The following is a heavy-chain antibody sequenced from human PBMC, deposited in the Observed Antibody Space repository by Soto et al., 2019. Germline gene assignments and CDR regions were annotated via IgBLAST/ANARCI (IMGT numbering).Heavy chain of an antibody. V-gene: IGHV1-46*01. Sequence: ASVKVSCKTSGYTFTIYYMHCVRQAPGQGLEWMGIINPSGGSTSYAQKFQGRVTMTGDTSTSTVYMELSSLRSEDTAVYYCARELEAGDYDYWGQGTLVTVSS. CDR3: ARELEAGDYDY. J-gene: IGHJ4*02. D-gene: IGHD4-17*01. CDR1: GYTFTIYY. CDR2: INPSGGST.